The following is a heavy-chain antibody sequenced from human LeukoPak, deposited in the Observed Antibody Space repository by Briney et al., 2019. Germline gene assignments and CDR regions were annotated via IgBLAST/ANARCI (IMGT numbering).Heavy chain of an antibody. V-gene: IGHV3-23*01. Sequence: GGSLRLSCAASGIIFSNHGMNWVRQAPGKRLEWVSGISPSGGTTYYADSLEGRFSISRDNSKNTVYLQMNSLRADDTAVYYCARDLSWGAFIWGQGTMVTVSS. D-gene: IGHD3-16*01. CDR1: GIIFSNHG. J-gene: IGHJ3*02. CDR2: ISPSGGTT. CDR3: ARDLSWGAFI.